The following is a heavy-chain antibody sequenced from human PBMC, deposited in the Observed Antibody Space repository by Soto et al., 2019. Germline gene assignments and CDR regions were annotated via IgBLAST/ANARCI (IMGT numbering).Heavy chain of an antibody. CDR1: GXTFSSYS. CDR2: ITSDGRT. J-gene: IGHJ4*02. D-gene: IGHD4-17*01. V-gene: IGHV3-23*01. CDR3: AKDYSTVTTDPLSVVLFDY. Sequence: PXGSLRLACAASGXTFSSYSISWVRQAPGKGMEWVSIITSDGRTYYADSVKGRFTISRDNSKNTVYMQMNSLRAEDTAVYYCAKDYSTVTTDPLSVVLFDYWGQGALGTVS.